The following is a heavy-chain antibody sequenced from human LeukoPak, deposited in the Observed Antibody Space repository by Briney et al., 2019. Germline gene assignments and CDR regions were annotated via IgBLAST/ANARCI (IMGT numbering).Heavy chain of an antibody. V-gene: IGHV4-59*01. J-gene: IGHJ6*03. D-gene: IGHD3-22*01. Sequence: SETLSLTCTVSGGSISSYYWSWIRQPPGKGLEWIGYIYYSGSTNYNPSLKSRVTISVDTSKNQFSLKLRSVTAADTAVYYCARAGSSGYPYYYYMDVWGKGTTVTVSS. CDR1: GGSISSYY. CDR2: IYYSGST. CDR3: ARAGSSGYPYYYYMDV.